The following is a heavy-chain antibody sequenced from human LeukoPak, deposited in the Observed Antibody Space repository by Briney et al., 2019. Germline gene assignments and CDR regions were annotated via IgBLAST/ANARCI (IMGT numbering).Heavy chain of an antibody. CDR2: MYHSGGT. V-gene: IGHV4-38-2*02. J-gene: IGHJ4*02. CDR1: GYSISTGYY. D-gene: IGHD3-16*02. Sequence: SETLSLTCTVSGYSISTGYYWGWIRQPPGKGLEWIASMYHSGGTYYNPSLKSRVTISVDTSKNQFSLKLSSATAADTAVYYCAHSNYDYVWGSYRPFEYWGQGTLVTVSS. CDR3: AHSNYDYVWGSYRPFEY.